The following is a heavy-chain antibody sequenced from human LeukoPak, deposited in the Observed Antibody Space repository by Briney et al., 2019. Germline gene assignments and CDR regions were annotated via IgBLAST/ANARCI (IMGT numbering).Heavy chain of an antibody. J-gene: IGHJ4*02. CDR2: INPRSGGT. D-gene: IGHD2-2*01. V-gene: IGHV1-2*02. CDR1: EYTFIGYY. CDR3: ARGDNAAHFFDF. Sequence: ASVKVSCKASEYTFIGYYMHWVRQAPGQGLEWMGWINPRSGGTNYAEKLQGRVSMTRDTSINTAYMELRRLRFDDTAVYYCARGDNAAHFFDFWGQGSLVTVSS.